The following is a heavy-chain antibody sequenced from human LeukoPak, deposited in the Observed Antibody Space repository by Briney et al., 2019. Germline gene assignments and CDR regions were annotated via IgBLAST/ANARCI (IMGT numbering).Heavy chain of an antibody. J-gene: IGHJ6*04. D-gene: IGHD3-10*01. Sequence: GGALRLSCVASVFTFDDYAMHWVRQTRGKGLEGVSLISWDGYSTYYADSVKGRFTISRDNSKNYLYLQLDSLRAEDTALYYRAKVFYGSARYGPNYYGMDVWGTRTTVTVSS. CDR2: ISWDGYST. CDR1: VFTFDDYA. V-gene: IGHV3-43D*04. CDR3: AKVFYGSARYGPNYYGMDV.